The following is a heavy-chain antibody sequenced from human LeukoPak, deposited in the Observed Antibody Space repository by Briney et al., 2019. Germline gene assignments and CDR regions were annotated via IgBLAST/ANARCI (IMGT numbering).Heavy chain of an antibody. D-gene: IGHD6-13*01. CDR3: ARDPTVKAAGMLYYYYGMDV. V-gene: IGHV4-34*01. Sequence: PSETLSLTCAVYGGSFSGYYWSWIRQPPGKGLEWIGEINHSGSTNYNPSLKSRVTISVDTSKNQFSLKLSSVTAADTAVYYCARDPTVKAAGMLYYYYGMDVWGQGTTVTVSS. J-gene: IGHJ6*02. CDR2: INHSGST. CDR1: GGSFSGYY.